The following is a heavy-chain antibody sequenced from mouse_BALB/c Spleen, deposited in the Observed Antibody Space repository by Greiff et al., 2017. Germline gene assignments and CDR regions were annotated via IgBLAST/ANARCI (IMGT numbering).Heavy chain of an antibody. CDR2: IRLKSNNYAT. V-gene: IGHV6-6*02. D-gene: IGHD2-14*01. Sequence: EVKLEESGGGLVQPGGSMKLSCVASGFTFSNYWMNWVRQSPEKGLEWVAEIRLKSNNYATHYAESVKGRFTISRDDSKSSVYLQMNNLRAEDTGIYYCTSYRYDNAMDYWGQGTSVTVSS. J-gene: IGHJ4*01. CDR3: TSYRYDNAMDY. CDR1: GFTFSNYW.